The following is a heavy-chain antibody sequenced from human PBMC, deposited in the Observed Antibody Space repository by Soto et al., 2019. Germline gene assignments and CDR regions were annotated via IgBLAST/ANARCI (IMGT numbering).Heavy chain of an antibody. CDR2: ISTYNGNT. CDR1: GYTFITYG. CDR3: ARGPTDYYDNIANYFLDY. D-gene: IGHD3-22*01. J-gene: IGHJ4*02. V-gene: IGHV1-18*01. Sequence: QVQLVQSGAEVKKPGASVKVSCKASGYTFITYGVSWVRQAPGQGLDWLGWISTYNGNTRYAERLQGRVTMTTDTTTNTAYMELRNLRSDDTAVYYCARGPTDYYDNIANYFLDYWGQGTLVTVSS.